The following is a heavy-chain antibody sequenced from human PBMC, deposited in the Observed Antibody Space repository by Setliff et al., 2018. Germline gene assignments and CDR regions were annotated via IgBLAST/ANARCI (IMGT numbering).Heavy chain of an antibody. CDR3: AKDGIALMVYAILADC. CDR2: ISGSGGST. CDR1: GFTFSNYA. J-gene: IGHJ4*02. V-gene: IGHV3-23*01. D-gene: IGHD2-8*01. Sequence: PGGSLRLSCAASGFTFSNYAMSWVRQAPGKGLEWVSAISGSGGSTYYADSVQGRFTISRDNSKNTLYLQMNSLSAEDTAVYYCAKDGIALMVYAILADCRGQGTLVTVSS.